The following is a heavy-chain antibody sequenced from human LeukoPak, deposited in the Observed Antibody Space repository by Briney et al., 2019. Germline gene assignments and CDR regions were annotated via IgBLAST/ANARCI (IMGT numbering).Heavy chain of an antibody. Sequence: SETLSPTCSVSGGSLSNYYWSWVRQPPGKGLEWIGYIFYSGTTNYNPSLKSRVTIPVDTSKNQLSLKLNSVTAADTAVYYCARELYGSGSYSAFDVWGQGALVTVSS. CDR2: IFYSGTT. CDR1: GGSLSNYY. V-gene: IGHV4-59*01. CDR3: ARELYGSGSYSAFDV. J-gene: IGHJ3*01. D-gene: IGHD3-10*01.